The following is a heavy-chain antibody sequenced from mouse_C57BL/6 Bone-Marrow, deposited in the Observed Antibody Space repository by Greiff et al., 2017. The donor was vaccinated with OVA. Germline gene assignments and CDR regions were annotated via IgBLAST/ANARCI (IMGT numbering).Heavy chain of an antibody. J-gene: IGHJ3*01. Sequence: QVTLKESGPGILQSSQTLSLTCSFSGFSLSTSGMGVSWIRQPSGKGLEWLAHIYWDDDKRYNPSLKSRLTISKDTSRNQVFLKITSVDTADTATYYCARAYYGSSWTYWGQGTLVTVSA. V-gene: IGHV8-12*01. CDR3: ARAYYGSSWTY. D-gene: IGHD1-1*01. CDR1: GFSLSTSGMG. CDR2: IYWDDDK.